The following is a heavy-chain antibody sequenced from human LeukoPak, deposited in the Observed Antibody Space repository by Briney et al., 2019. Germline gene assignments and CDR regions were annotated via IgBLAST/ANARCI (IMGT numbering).Heavy chain of an antibody. Sequence: GGSLRLSCAASGFTFSSYAISWVRQAPGKGLEWVSTIGSDGSTYYADSVKGRFTISRDTSQNTLYLQMNTLRAEDTAQYYCWYSHGYWGQGTLVTVSS. CDR1: GFTFSSYA. CDR3: WYSHGY. V-gene: IGHV3-23*01. CDR2: IGSDGST. J-gene: IGHJ4*02. D-gene: IGHD6-13*01.